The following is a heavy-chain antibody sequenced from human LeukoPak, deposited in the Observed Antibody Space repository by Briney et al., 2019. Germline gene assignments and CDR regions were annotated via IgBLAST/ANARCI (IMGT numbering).Heavy chain of an antibody. CDR1: GFTFSSYW. Sequence: GSLRLSCAASGFTFSSYWMSWVRQAPGKGLEWVAFIGHVAGDIFYADSVKGRFNISRDDAKGSVYLQMNSLRVDDTAVYFCARDPYTGSMFDYWGHGTLVTVSS. J-gene: IGHJ4*01. D-gene: IGHD1-1*01. CDR3: ARDPYTGSMFDY. V-gene: IGHV3-7*01. CDR2: IGHVAGDI.